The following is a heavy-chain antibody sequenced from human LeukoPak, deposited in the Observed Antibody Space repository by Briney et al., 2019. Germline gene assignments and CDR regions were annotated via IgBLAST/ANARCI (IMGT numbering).Heavy chain of an antibody. CDR1: GYTFTGYY. CDR2: INPNSGGT. CDR3: ARATNYCGGDCPNNWFDP. D-gene: IGHD2-21*02. J-gene: IGHJ5*02. Sequence: ASVKVSCKASGYTFTGYYMHWVRQAPGQGLEWMGRINPNSGGTNYAQKFQGRVTMTRDTSISTAYMELSRLRSDDTAVYYCARATNYCGGDCPNNWFDPWGQGTLVTVSS. V-gene: IGHV1-2*06.